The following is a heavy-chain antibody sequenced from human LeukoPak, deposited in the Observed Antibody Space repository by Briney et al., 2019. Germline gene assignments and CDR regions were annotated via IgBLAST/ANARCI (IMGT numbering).Heavy chain of an antibody. Sequence: PSETLSLTCTVSAGSISSSYWSWIRQPPGKGLEWIGYISNSGSTNYNPSLKSRVTISVDTSKNQFSLKLNSVTAADTAVYYCARQGPLTTAVTTRTYPFDYWGQGTLVTVSS. CDR1: AGSISSSY. J-gene: IGHJ4*02. V-gene: IGHV4-59*08. CDR2: ISNSGST. D-gene: IGHD4-11*01. CDR3: ARQGPLTTAVTTRTYPFDY.